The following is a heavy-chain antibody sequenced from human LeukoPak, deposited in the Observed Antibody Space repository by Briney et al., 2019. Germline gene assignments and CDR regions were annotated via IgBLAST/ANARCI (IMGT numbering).Heavy chain of an antibody. CDR3: ATDSRTVGATGASDM. J-gene: IGHJ3*02. CDR2: IKQDGSEK. Sequence: GGSLRLSCAASGFTFSSYWMSWVRQAPGKGLEWVANIKQDGSEKNYVDSVKGRFTISRDNAKNSLYLQMNSLRAEDTAVYYCATDSRTVGATGASDMWGRGTMVTVSS. D-gene: IGHD1-26*01. CDR1: GFTFSSYW. V-gene: IGHV3-7*01.